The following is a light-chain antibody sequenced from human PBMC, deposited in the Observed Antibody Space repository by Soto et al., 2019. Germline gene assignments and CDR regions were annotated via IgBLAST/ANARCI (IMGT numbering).Light chain of an antibody. V-gene: IGKV3-20*01. J-gene: IGKJ5*01. CDR3: QQYGSTPPST. Sequence: IVLTQSPGTLSLSPGERATLSCRASQSVSNNYLAWYQQKPARAPRLLIYGASNRATGIPDRFIGSGSCTDFSLTISRLEPEDFAVYYCQQYGSTPPSTFGQGTRLEIK. CDR1: QSVSNNY. CDR2: GAS.